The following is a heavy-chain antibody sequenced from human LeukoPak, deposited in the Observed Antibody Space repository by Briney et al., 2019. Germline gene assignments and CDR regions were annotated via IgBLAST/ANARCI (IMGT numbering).Heavy chain of an antibody. Sequence: PGRSLRLSCVASGITFSSYGMHWVRQAPGKGLEWVGVSLNDGVNTYYADSVRGRFTISRDNSKNTVYLQMDSLRAEDTAVYYCARAPLTAGGIVVVPVSYFDYWGQGTLVTVSS. CDR2: SLNDGVNT. CDR3: ARAPLTAGGIVVVPVSYFDY. V-gene: IGHV3-30*03. D-gene: IGHD3-22*01. CDR1: GITFSSYG. J-gene: IGHJ4*02.